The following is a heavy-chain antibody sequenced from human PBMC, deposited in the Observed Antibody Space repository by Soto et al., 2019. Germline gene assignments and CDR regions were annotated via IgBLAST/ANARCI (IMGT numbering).Heavy chain of an antibody. CDR2: MNPNSGNT. V-gene: IGHV1-8*01. CDR1: GYTFTGYD. Sequence: GASVKVSCKASGYTFTGYDINWVRQATGQGLEWMGWMNPNSGNTGYAQKFQGRVTMTRNTSISTAYMELSSLRSEDTAVYYCAGGSKGSSWYAYWFDPWGQGTLVTVSS. D-gene: IGHD6-13*01. CDR3: AGGSKGSSWYAYWFDP. J-gene: IGHJ5*02.